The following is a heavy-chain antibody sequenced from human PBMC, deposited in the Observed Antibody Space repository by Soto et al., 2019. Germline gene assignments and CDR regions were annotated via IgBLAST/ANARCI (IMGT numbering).Heavy chain of an antibody. Sequence: VKVSCKTSGGTFSSYAITWVRQAPGRGLEWMGGIIPLFNTTNLAQRFQGRLSITADESTTTAFMELSGLRSDDTAVYYCARDLDISWFDPWGQGTLVTVSS. J-gene: IGHJ5*02. V-gene: IGHV1-69*13. CDR1: GGTFSSYA. D-gene: IGHD5-12*01. CDR2: IIPLFNTT. CDR3: ARDLDISWFDP.